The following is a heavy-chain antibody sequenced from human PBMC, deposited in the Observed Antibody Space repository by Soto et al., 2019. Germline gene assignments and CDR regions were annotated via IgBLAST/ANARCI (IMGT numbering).Heavy chain of an antibody. CDR3: ASAGSSSLYFDY. V-gene: IGHV4-59*01. Sequence: SETLSLTCTVSGGSISSYYWSWIRQPPGKGLEWIGYIYYSGSTNYNPPLKSRVTISVDTSKNQFSLKLGSVTAADTAVYYCASAGSSSLYFDYWGQGTLVTVSS. J-gene: IGHJ4*02. CDR2: IYYSGST. CDR1: GGSISSYY. D-gene: IGHD6-13*01.